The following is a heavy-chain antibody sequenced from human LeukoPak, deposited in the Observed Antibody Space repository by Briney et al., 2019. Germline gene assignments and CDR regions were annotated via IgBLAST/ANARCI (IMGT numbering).Heavy chain of an antibody. CDR1: GGSFGGHY. CDR3: ARVRQDRLLSDYYYGMDV. D-gene: IGHD2-21*01. J-gene: IGHJ6*02. CDR2: INHSGST. Sequence: PSETLSLTCAVYGGSFGGHYWSWIRQPPGKRLEWIGEINHSGSTNYNPSLKSRVTISVDTSKNQFSLEMSSVTAADTAVYYCARVRQDRLLSDYYYGMDVWGQGTTVTVSS. V-gene: IGHV4-34*01.